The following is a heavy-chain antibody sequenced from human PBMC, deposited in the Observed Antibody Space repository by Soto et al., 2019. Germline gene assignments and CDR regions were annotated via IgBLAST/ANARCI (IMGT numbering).Heavy chain of an antibody. CDR1: GFTFSSYA. J-gene: IGHJ4*02. CDR3: ARDRRGYDSSVLYY. D-gene: IGHD3-22*01. Sequence: QVQLVESGGGVVQPGRSLRLSCAASGFTFSSYAMHWVRQAPGKGLVWVAVISYDGSKKYYADSVKGRFTISRDNSKNTLYLQMNGLRAEDTAVYYCARDRRGYDSSVLYYWGQGTLVTVSS. V-gene: IGHV3-30-3*01. CDR2: ISYDGSKK.